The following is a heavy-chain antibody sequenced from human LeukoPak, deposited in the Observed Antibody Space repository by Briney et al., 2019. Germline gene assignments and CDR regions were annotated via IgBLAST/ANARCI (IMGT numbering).Heavy chain of an antibody. Sequence: GGSLRLSCAASGFTFSTYWMSWVRQAPGKGLEWVAVISYDGSNKYYADSVKGRFTISRDNSKNTLYLQMNSLRAEDTAVYYCAKAPQYYYYGMDVWGRGTTVTVSS. CDR1: GFTFSTYW. CDR3: AKAPQYYYYGMDV. CDR2: ISYDGSNK. V-gene: IGHV3-30*18. J-gene: IGHJ6*02.